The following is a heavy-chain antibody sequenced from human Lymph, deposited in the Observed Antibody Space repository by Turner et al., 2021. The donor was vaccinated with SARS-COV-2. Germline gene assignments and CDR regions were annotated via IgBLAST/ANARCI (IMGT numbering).Heavy chain of an antibody. D-gene: IGHD2-21*01. V-gene: IGHV3-9*01. CDR1: GFTFDDYA. CDR2: INWSGGSI. Sequence: EVQLVESGGGLVQPGRSLRLSCAASGFTFDDYAMHWVRQARGKVLEWVSGINWSGGSIAYADSVNGRFTISSDNPKKSLYLQMNSLRAEDTAFYYCAKDFAGTSYSSFDYWGQGTLVTVSS. CDR3: AKDFAGTSYSSFDY. J-gene: IGHJ4*02.